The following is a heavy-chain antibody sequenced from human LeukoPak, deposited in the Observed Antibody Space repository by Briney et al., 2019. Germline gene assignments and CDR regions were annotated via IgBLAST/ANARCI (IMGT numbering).Heavy chain of an antibody. CDR1: GFTFSSYD. CDR2: IRYDGSNK. D-gene: IGHD3-10*01. CDR3: AKDLSARGVANRFAHY. V-gene: IGHV3-30*02. Sequence: GGSLRLSCAASGFTFSSYDMHWVRQAPGKGLEWVAFIRYDGSNKYYADSVKGRFTISRDNSKNTLYLQMNSLRAEDTAVYYCAKDLSARGVANRFAHYWGQGTLVTVSS. J-gene: IGHJ4*02.